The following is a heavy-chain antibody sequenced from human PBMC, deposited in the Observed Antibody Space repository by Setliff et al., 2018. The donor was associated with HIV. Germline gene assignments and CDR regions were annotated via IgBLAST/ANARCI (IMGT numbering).Heavy chain of an antibody. CDR2: FMYTDIHYVNYLN. V-gene: IGHV4-30-4*01. Sequence: SETLSLTCAVSGASFVGDNHWSWIRQTPERGLEWIAYFMYTDIHYVNYLNYRNPSLASRLSISVDTSKNQFFLELTSVTAADTAVYYCATVDGTRYLDYWGQGKLVTVSS. J-gene: IGHJ4*02. CDR1: GASFVGDNH. D-gene: IGHD1-1*01. CDR3: ATVDGTRYLDY.